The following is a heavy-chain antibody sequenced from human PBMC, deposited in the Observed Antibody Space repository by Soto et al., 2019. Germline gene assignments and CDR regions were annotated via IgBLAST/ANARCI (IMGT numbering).Heavy chain of an antibody. Sequence: GGSLRLSCAASGFTFSSYAMSWVRQAPGKGLEWVSAISGSGGSTYYADSVKGRFTISRYNSKNTLYLQMNSPRAEDMAVYYYAKALPSLDVKPFDYWGQGTLVTVSS. CDR3: AKALPSLDVKPFDY. CDR1: GFTFSSYA. V-gene: IGHV3-23*01. D-gene: IGHD1-1*01. J-gene: IGHJ4*02. CDR2: ISGSGGST.